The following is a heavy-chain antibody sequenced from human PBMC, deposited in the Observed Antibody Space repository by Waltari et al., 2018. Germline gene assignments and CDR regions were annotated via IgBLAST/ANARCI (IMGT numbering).Heavy chain of an antibody. Sequence: QVQLVESGGGVVQPGRSLRLSCAASGFTLSSSGMHWVRQAPGKGLEWVAVIWYDGSNKYYADSVKGRFTISRDNSKNTLYLQMNSLRAEDTAVYYCAKALYSSSWYYFDYWGQGTLVTVSS. CDR2: IWYDGSNK. J-gene: IGHJ4*02. V-gene: IGHV3-33*06. CDR3: AKALYSSSWYYFDY. D-gene: IGHD6-13*01. CDR1: GFTLSSSG.